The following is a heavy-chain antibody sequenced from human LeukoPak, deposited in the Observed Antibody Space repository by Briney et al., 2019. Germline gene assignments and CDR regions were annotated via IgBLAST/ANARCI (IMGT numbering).Heavy chain of an antibody. CDR2: APHDRSSP. V-gene: IGHV3-30*18. D-gene: IGHD6-13*01. J-gene: IGHJ5*02. CDR1: RFRFNSHH. Sequence: GWALRLSCPHSRFRFNSHHMHLVRPAPNKGLEWVAVAPHDRSSPSHAASVKGRFTISRDNSKDTLFLHMDSLRAEDTAVYYCAKRGEGVSNTWYMNNWFDPWGQGTLVTVSS. CDR3: AKRGEGVSNTWYMNNWFDP.